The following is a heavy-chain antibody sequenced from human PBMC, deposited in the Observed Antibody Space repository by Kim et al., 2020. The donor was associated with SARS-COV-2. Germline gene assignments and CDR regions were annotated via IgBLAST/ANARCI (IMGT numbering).Heavy chain of an antibody. D-gene: IGHD3-3*01. V-gene: IGHV4-39*01. CDR3: ARLDFWSGHFDY. Sequence: YYTPSLKSRVTISVDTSKNQFSLKLSSVTAADTAVYYCARLDFWSGHFDYWGQGTLVTVSS. J-gene: IGHJ4*02.